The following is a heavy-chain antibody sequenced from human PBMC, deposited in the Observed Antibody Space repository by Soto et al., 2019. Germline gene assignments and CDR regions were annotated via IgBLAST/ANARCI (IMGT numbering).Heavy chain of an antibody. CDR2: ISISGTT. J-gene: IGHJ4*02. CDR1: GASIRNYY. D-gene: IGHD1-26*01. V-gene: IGHV4-4*07. Sequence: PSETLSLTCTVSGASIRNYYWNWVRQPAGKGLEWIGRISISGTTNYNPSLKSRVTMSLDTSKNQFSLKLSSMTAADTAVYYCESLGPTVDYWGQGARVTVSS. CDR3: ESLGPTVDY.